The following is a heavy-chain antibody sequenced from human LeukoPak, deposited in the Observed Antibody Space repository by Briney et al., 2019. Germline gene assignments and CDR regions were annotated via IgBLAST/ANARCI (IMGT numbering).Heavy chain of an antibody. J-gene: IGHJ4*02. Sequence: SQTLSLTCTVSGGPISSGGYYWRWIRQHPTKGLEWIGYIYYSGSTYYNPSLKSRVTISVDTSKNQFSLKLSAVTAADTAVYYCARESIAVDSYDYWGQGTLVTVSS. CDR2: IYYSGST. CDR1: GGPISSGGYY. CDR3: ARESIAVDSYDY. D-gene: IGHD6-19*01. V-gene: IGHV4-31*03.